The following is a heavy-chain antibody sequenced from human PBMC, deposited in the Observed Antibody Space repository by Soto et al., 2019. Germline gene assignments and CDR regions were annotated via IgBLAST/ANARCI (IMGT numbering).Heavy chain of an antibody. CDR3: ARRGLYGDYAPPVDS. CDR2: ISAYNGNT. V-gene: IGHV1-18*04. CDR1: GYTFTSYG. D-gene: IGHD4-17*01. Sequence: ASLKVSCKPSGYTFTSYGISWVRQAPGQGLEWMGWISAYNGNTNYAQKLQGRVTMTTDTSTSTAYMELRSLRSDDTAVCYCARRGLYGDYAPPVDSWGPGTLVTVSP. J-gene: IGHJ4*02.